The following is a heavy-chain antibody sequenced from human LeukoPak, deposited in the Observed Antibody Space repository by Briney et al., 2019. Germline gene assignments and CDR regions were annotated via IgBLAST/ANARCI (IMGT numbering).Heavy chain of an antibody. CDR2: IWYDGSDK. CDR1: GFSFSDHA. D-gene: IGHD4-23*01. V-gene: IGHV3-33*06. J-gene: IGHJ4*02. CDR3: AKDPNSYGGNSDYFDY. Sequence: PGGSLRLSCAASGFSFSDHAMHWVRQAPGKGLEWVAVIWYDGSDKYYAVSVKGRFTVSRDNSNNTLYLQMNSLRGEDTGVYYCAKDPNSYGGNSDYFDYWGQGALVTVSS.